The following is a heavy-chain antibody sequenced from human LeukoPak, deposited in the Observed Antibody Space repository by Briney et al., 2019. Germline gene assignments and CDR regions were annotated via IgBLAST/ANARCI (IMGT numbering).Heavy chain of an antibody. Sequence: SETLSLTCAVSGGSISSTNWWSWVRQPPGKGLEWIGEIYRSGTTNYKPSLKSRVTISLDKSRNHFSLKLTSVTAADSAVYYCARVSDYDSSGYYYDPAFDIWGQGTMVTVSS. CDR3: ARVSDYDSSGYYYDPAFDI. V-gene: IGHV4-4*02. CDR1: GGSISSTNW. J-gene: IGHJ3*02. D-gene: IGHD3-22*01. CDR2: IYRSGTT.